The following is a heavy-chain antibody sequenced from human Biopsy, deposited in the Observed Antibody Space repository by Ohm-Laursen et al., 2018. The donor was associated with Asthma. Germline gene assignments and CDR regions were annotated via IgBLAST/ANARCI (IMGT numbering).Heavy chain of an antibody. CDR2: IPYDGSNK. CDR3: ASQSSGPDFWSGYYYFDY. D-gene: IGHD3-3*01. J-gene: IGHJ4*02. CDR1: GFTFSTYA. V-gene: IGHV3-30*04. Sequence: SLRLSCTASGFTFSTYAMHWVRQAPGKGLEWVAVIPYDGSNKYYADSVKGRFTISRDNSKNTLYLQMNSLRAEDAAVYYCASQSSGPDFWSGYYYFDYWGQGTLVTVSS.